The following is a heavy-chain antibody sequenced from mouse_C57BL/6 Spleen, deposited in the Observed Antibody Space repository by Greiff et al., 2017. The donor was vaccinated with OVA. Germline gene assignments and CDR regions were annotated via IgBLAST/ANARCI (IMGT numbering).Heavy chain of an antibody. CDR1: GYTFTSYW. CDR2: IDPNSGGT. D-gene: IGHD3-2*02. V-gene: IGHV1-72*01. CDR3: ACGQLSLAFDY. Sequence: QVQLQQPGAELVKPGASVKLSCKASGYTFTSYWMHWVKQRPGRGLEWIGRIDPNSGGTKYNEKFKSTATLTVDKPSSTAYTQLSSLTSEDSAVYYCACGQLSLAFDYWGQGTTLTVSS. J-gene: IGHJ2*01.